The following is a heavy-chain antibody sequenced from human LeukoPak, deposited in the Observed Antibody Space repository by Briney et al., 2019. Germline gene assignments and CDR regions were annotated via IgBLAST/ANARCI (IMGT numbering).Heavy chain of an antibody. CDR1: GYTLSELS. CDR3: ARIRYYYGSGSYSLGY. CDR2: INPNSGGT. J-gene: IGHJ4*02. Sequence: GASVKVSCKVSGYTLSELSMHWVRQAPGQGLEWMGWINPNSGGTNYGQKFQGRVTMTRDTSISTAYMELSRLISDETAVYYCARIRYYYGSGSYSLGYWGQGTLVTVSS. V-gene: IGHV1-2*02. D-gene: IGHD3-10*01.